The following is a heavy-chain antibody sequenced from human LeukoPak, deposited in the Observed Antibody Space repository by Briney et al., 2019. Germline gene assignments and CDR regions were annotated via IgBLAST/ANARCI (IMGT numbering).Heavy chain of an antibody. D-gene: IGHD5-18*01. CDR1: GYTFTSYD. V-gene: IGHV1-8*01. Sequence: ASVKVSCKASGYTFTSYDINWVRQATGQGLEWMGWMNPNSGNTGYAQKFQGRVTMTRNTSISTAYMELSSLRSEDTAVYYCARGRSPYFTGYSYGYGDFDYWGQGTLVTVSS. CDR3: ARGRSPYFTGYSYGYGDFDY. J-gene: IGHJ4*02. CDR2: MNPNSGNT.